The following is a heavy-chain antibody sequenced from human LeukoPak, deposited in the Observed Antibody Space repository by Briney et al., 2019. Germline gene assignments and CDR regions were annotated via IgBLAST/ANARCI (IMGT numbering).Heavy chain of an antibody. J-gene: IGHJ4*02. CDR1: GGTFSSYA. D-gene: IGHD3-16*02. CDR2: IIPIFGTA. V-gene: IGHV1-69*13. CDR3: ARNLLHLGELSWYYSDY. Sequence: SVKVSCKASGGTFSSYATSWVRQAPGQGLEWMGGIIPIFGTANYAQKFQGRVTITADESTSTAYMELSSLRSEDTAVYYCARNLLHLGELSWYYSDYWGQGTLVTVSS.